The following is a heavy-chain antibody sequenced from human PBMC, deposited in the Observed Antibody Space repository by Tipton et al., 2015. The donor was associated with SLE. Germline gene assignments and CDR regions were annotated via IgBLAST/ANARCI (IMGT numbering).Heavy chain of an antibody. CDR1: AGYVSSSTFY. V-gene: IGHV4-31*03. CDR2: IYYGGST. CDR3: ARGLVDSRSYWLKLFDP. D-gene: IGHD3-10*01. Sequence: PGLVKPSETLSLTCSVSAGYVSSSTFYWTWIRQHPGKGLEWIGYIYYGGSTYSNPSLKSRPTISVDTSKNQFSLKVSSVTAADTAVYYCARGLVDSRSYWLKLFDPWGQGTLVTVSS. J-gene: IGHJ5*02.